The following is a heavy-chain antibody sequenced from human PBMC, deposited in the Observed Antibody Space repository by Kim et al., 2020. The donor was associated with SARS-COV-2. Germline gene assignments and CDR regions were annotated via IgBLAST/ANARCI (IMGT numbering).Heavy chain of an antibody. J-gene: IGHJ4*02. D-gene: IGHD2-15*01. Sequence: YADSVKGRFTISRDNAKNSLYLQMNSLRAEDTAVYYCARDSRPLVGYFDYWGQGTLVTVSS. CDR3: ARDSRPLVGYFDY. V-gene: IGHV3-11*06.